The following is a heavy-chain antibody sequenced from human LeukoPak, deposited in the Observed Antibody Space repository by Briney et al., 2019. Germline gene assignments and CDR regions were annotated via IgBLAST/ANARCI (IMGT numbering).Heavy chain of an antibody. CDR1: GGSFSGYY. CDR3: ASFGRDGYNLDY. CDR2: INHSGST. V-gene: IGHV4-34*01. D-gene: IGHD5-24*01. J-gene: IGHJ4*02. Sequence: KPSETLSLTCAVYGGSFSGYYWSWIRQSSGKGLEWIGEINHSGSTNYSPSLRSRVTISLDTSKNQFSLKLSSVTAADTAVYYCASFGRDGYNLDYWGQGTLVTVSS.